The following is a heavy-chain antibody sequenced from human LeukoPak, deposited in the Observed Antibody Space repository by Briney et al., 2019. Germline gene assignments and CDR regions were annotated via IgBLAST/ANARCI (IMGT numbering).Heavy chain of an antibody. CDR2: IYYSGST. Sequence: SETLSLTCTVSGVSINNNNYYWGWIRQPPGKGLEWIGSIYYSGSTFYNPSLKSRVTMSVDTSKNQFSLKLSSVTAADTAGFYCARHNTGWSPFDYWGQGTLVTVSS. J-gene: IGHJ4*02. D-gene: IGHD6-19*01. CDR3: ARHNTGWSPFDY. CDR1: GVSINNNNYY. V-gene: IGHV4-39*01.